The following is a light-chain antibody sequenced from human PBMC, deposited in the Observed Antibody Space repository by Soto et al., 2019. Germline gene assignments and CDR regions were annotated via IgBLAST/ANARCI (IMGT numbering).Light chain of an antibody. CDR3: QQYGSSPIT. CDR1: QRVISTY. CDR2: GAS. Sequence: EIVLTHSQGTLSLSPCERATLSCSASQRVISTYLAWYQQKPGQAPRLLIYGASSRATGIPDRFSGSGSGTDFTLTISRLEPEDFAVYYCQQYGSSPITFGQGTRLETK. J-gene: IGKJ5*01. V-gene: IGKV3-20*01.